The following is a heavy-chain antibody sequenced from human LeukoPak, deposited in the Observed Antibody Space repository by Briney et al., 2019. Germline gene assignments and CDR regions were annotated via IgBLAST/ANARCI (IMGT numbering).Heavy chain of an antibody. CDR1: GYTFTSYA. CDR2: INIGSGNT. Sequence: ASVKVSCKASGYTFTSYAMNWVRQAPGQRLEWMGWINIGSGNTKYSQKFQGRVTITRDTSASTAYMELSSLRSEDTAVYYCASSFWSTYSIDYWGQGTLVTVSS. D-gene: IGHD3-3*01. J-gene: IGHJ4*02. V-gene: IGHV1-3*04. CDR3: ASSFWSTYSIDY.